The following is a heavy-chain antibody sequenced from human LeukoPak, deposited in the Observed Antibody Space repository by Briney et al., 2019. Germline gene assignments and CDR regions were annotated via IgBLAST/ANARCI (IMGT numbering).Heavy chain of an antibody. V-gene: IGHV1-8*01. J-gene: IGHJ5*02. CDR1: GYTFTSYD. CDR3: ARGLHSSGSYWFDP. D-gene: IGHD6-19*01. CDR2: MNPNSGNT. Sequence: GASVKVSCKASGYTFTSYDINWVRQATGQGLEWMGWMNPNSGNTGYAQKFQGRVTMTRNTSISTAYMELSSLRSEDTAVYYCARGLHSSGSYWFDPWGQGTLVTVSS.